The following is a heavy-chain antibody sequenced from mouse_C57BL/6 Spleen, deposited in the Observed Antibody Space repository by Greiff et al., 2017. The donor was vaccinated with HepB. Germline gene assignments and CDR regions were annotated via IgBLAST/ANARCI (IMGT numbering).Heavy chain of an antibody. J-gene: IGHJ1*03. CDR3: ARDDSNYGYFDV. D-gene: IGHD2-5*01. Sequence: QVQLQQPGAELVKPGASVKMSCKASGYTFTSYWITWVKQRPGQGLEWIGDFYPGSGSTNYNEKFKSKATLTVDTSSSTAYMQLSSLTSEDSAVYYCARDDSNYGYFDVWGTGTTVTVSS. CDR2: FYPGSGST. V-gene: IGHV1-55*01. CDR1: GYTFTSYW.